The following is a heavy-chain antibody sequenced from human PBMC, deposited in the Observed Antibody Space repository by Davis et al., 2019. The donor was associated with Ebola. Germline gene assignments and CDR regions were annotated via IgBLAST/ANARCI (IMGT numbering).Heavy chain of an antibody. CDR1: GCSISSSSYY. CDR2: IYYSGST. Sequence: MPSETLSLPCTVPGCSISSSSYYWGWIRQPPGKGLEWIGSIYYSGSTCYNPSLKSRVTISVDTSKNQFSLKLSSVTAADTAVYYCARLGIAVAGTGDYYGMDVWGQGTTVTVSS. D-gene: IGHD6-19*01. J-gene: IGHJ6*02. CDR3: ARLGIAVAGTGDYYGMDV. V-gene: IGHV4-39*01.